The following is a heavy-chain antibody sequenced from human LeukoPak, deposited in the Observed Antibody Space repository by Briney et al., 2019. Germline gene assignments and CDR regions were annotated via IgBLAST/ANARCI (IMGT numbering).Heavy chain of an antibody. D-gene: IGHD3-22*01. CDR3: AREVGGWGSSGYQGY. V-gene: IGHV1-2*02. CDR1: GYTFTGYY. CDR2: INPNSGGT. J-gene: IGHJ4*02. Sequence: GASVKVSCKASGYTFTGYYMHWVRQAAGQGLEWMGGINPNSGGTNYAQKFQGRVTMTRDTSISTAYMELSRLRSDDTAVYYCAREVGGWGSSGYQGYWGQGTLVTVSS.